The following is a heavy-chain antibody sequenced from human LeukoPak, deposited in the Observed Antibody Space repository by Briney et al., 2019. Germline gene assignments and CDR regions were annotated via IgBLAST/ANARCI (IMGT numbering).Heavy chain of an antibody. J-gene: IGHJ5*02. CDR2: IYWDDNK. V-gene: IGHV2-5*02. D-gene: IGHD3-22*01. CDR1: GFSLRTSGVG. CDR3: AHTYYYDSPPRFDP. Sequence: SGPTLVNPTQTLTLTCTFSGFSLRTSGVGVGWIRQPPGRALEWLALIYWDDNKRYSPSLKSRLTITKDTSKNQVVLTMTNMDPEDTATYYCAHTYYYDSPPRFDPWGQGTLVTVSS.